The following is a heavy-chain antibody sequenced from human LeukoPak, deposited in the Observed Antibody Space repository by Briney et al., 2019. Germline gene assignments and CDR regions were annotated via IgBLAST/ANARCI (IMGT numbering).Heavy chain of an antibody. CDR3: AREGGGRYSSSYNAFDY. V-gene: IGHV4-59*12. J-gene: IGHJ4*02. D-gene: IGHD6-6*01. CDR1: GGSINTNY. Sequence: SETLSLTCTVSGGSINTNYWSWIRQPPGKELEWIGYIFYSGTTTYNPSLKSRVSISVDTSKNQFSLKLSSVTAADTAVYYCAREGGGRYSSSYNAFDYWGQGTLVTVSS. CDR2: IFYSGTT.